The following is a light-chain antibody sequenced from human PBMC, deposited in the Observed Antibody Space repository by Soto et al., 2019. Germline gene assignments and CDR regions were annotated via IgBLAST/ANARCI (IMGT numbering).Light chain of an antibody. CDR3: QQRSNWPLT. CDR1: QSVSRY. V-gene: IGKV3-11*01. CDR2: DAS. Sequence: EIVLTQSPATLSLSPGQRATLSCRASQSVSRYLAWYQQKPGQAPRLVIYDASTRAADIPARFSGSGSGTDFTLTINSLEPEDFAVYYCQQRSNWPLTFGGGTKVESK. J-gene: IGKJ4*01.